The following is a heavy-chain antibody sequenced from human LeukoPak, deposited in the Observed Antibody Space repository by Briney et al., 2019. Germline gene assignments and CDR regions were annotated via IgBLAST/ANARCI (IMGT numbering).Heavy chain of an antibody. CDR3: ARESYYYDNPFIDY. V-gene: IGHV4-59*01. CDR2: IYYSGST. CDR1: GGSIGSYY. J-gene: IGHJ4*02. D-gene: IGHD3-22*01. Sequence: SETLSLTCTVSGGSIGSYYWSWIRQPPGKGLEWIGYIYYSGSTNYNPSLNSRVTISVDTSKNQFSLKLSSVTAADTAVYYCARESYYYDNPFIDYWGQGTLVTVSS.